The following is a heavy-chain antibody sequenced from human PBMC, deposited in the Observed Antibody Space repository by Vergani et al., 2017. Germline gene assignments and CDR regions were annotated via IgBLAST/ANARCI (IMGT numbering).Heavy chain of an antibody. J-gene: IGHJ6*03. CDR3: ARVGNGDYGPDLFYYYYYMDV. Sequence: QVQLVQSGAEVKKPGSSVKVSCKASGGTFSSYAISWVRQAPGQGLEWMGRIIPIFGTANYAQKFQGRVTITADESTSTAYMELSSLRSEDTAVYYCARVGNGDYGPDLFYYYYYMDVWGKGTTVTVAS. D-gene: IGHD4-17*01. V-gene: IGHV1-69*18. CDR2: IIPIFGTA. CDR1: GGTFSSYA.